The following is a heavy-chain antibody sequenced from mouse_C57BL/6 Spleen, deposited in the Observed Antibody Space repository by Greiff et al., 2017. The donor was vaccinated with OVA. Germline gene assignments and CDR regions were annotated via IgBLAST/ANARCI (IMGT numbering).Heavy chain of an antibody. V-gene: IGHV5-17*01. CDR3: ARSLNYYGSSYYAMDY. Sequence: EVQRVESGGGLVKPGGSLKLSCAASGFTFSDYGMHWVRQAPEKGLEWVAYISSGSSTIYYADTVKGRFTISRDNAKNTLFLQMTSLRSEDTAMYYCARSLNYYGSSYYAMDYWGQGTSVTVSS. D-gene: IGHD1-1*01. CDR1: GFTFSDYG. J-gene: IGHJ4*01. CDR2: ISSGSSTI.